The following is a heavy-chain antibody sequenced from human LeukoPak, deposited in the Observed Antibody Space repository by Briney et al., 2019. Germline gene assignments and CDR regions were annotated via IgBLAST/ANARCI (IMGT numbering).Heavy chain of an antibody. Sequence: ASVKVSCKASGYTFTSYYMPWVRQAPGQGLEWMGIINPSGGSTSYAQKFQGRVTMTRDTSTSTVYMELSSLRSEDTAVYYCARDQGGSYSGVSFDYWGQGTLVTVSS. CDR2: INPSGGST. CDR3: ARDQGGSYSGVSFDY. CDR1: GYTFTSYY. V-gene: IGHV1-46*01. J-gene: IGHJ4*02. D-gene: IGHD1-26*01.